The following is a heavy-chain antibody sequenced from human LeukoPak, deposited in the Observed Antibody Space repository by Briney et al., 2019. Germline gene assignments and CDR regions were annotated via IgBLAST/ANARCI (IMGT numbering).Heavy chain of an antibody. D-gene: IGHD1-26*01. CDR3: ARGGVWELLDY. V-gene: IGHV4-59*01. CDR2: IYYSGST. J-gene: IGHJ4*02. CDR1: GGSISSYY. Sequence: SETLSLTCTVSGGSISSYYWSWIRQPPGKGLEWIGNIYYSGSTNYNPSLKSRVTLSLDTSKNQFSLKLSSVTAADTAVYYCARGGVWELLDYWGQGTLVTVSS.